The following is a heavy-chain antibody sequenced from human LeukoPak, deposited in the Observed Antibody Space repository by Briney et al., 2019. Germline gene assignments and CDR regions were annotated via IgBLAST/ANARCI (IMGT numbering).Heavy chain of an antibody. J-gene: IGHJ4*02. D-gene: IGHD3-22*01. CDR2: VNSNGRNT. V-gene: IGHV3-64*01. CDR1: GFTFSTYA. CDR3: VRDMTGNYYDT. Sequence: GRSLRLSCAASGFTFSTYAMHWVRQAPGKGLEYVSAVNSNGRNTFYASSVKGRFTISRDNSKNTLYLQMGGLRAEDMAVYYCVRDMTGNYYDTWGQGTLVTVSS.